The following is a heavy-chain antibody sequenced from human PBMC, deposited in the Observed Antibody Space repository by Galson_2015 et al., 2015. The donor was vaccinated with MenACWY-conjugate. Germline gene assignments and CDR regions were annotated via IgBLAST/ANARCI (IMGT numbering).Heavy chain of an antibody. CDR1: GFTFEDYL. Sequence: SLRLSCAASGFTFEDYLMSWFRQAPGKGLEWVGFIRGKGYGRTTEYAASVKGRFTISGDDSKSIAYLQMNSLKTEDTAVYYCTRADPTYCSRTNCPFDYWGQGTLVTVSS. CDR2: IRGKGYGRTT. J-gene: IGHJ4*02. V-gene: IGHV3-49*03. CDR3: TRADPTYCSRTNCPFDY. D-gene: IGHD2-2*01.